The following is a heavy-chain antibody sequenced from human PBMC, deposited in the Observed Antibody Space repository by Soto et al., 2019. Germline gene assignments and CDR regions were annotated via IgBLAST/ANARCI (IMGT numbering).Heavy chain of an antibody. J-gene: IGHJ3*02. D-gene: IGHD2-2*01. CDR3: VKHRGNQSGAFDI. CDR2: MTGSGGST. CDR1: GFTLSTYA. V-gene: IGHV3-23*01. Sequence: EVQLLESGGGLVQPGGSLRLSCVASGFTLSTYAMSWVRQAPGKGLEWVSGMTGSGGSTYYADSVKGRFTISRDNSKSTLSMHMNSLRAEDTAVYYCVKHRGNQSGAFDIWGPGTMVTVSS.